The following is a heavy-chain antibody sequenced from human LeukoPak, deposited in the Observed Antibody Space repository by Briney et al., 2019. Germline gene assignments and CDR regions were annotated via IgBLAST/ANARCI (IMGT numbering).Heavy chain of an antibody. V-gene: IGHV4-38-2*02. J-gene: IGHJ6*02. CDR2: IYYSGST. Sequence: SETLSLTCTVSGYSISSGYYWGWIRQPPGKGLEWIGSIYYSGSTYYNPSLKSRVTFSVDTSKNQFSLKLNSVTAADTAVYYCARDRWNDAYNGMDVWGQGTTVTVSS. CDR1: GYSISSGYY. D-gene: IGHD1-1*01. CDR3: ARDRWNDAYNGMDV.